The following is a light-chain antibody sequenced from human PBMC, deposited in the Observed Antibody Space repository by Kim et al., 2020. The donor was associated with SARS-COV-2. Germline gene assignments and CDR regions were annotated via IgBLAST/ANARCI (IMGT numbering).Light chain of an antibody. CDR2: QDS. CDR1: KLGNKY. V-gene: IGLV3-1*01. Sequence: LSPRKTASITGAGDKLGNKYSCWYQPKPGQAPVLVIYQDSKRPSGIPERFSGSNSGNTATLTISGTQAMDEADYYCQAWDSSTVVFGGGTQLTVL. CDR3: QAWDSSTVV. J-gene: IGLJ2*01.